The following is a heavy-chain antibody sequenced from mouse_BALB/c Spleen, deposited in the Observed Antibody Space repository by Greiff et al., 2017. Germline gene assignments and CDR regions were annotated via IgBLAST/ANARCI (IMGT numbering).Heavy chain of an antibody. D-gene: IGHD2-4*01. V-gene: IGHV2-9*02. CDR2: IWAGGST. Sequence: VKLQESGPGLVAPSQSLSITCTASGFSLTSYCVHWVRQPPGKGLEWLGVIWAGGSTNYNSALMSRLSISKDNSKSQVFLKMTSLQTDDTAMYYCARVHGDDYDGFEFWGQGTTLTVSS. CDR3: ARVHGDDYDGFEF. J-gene: IGHJ2*01. CDR1: GFSLTSYC.